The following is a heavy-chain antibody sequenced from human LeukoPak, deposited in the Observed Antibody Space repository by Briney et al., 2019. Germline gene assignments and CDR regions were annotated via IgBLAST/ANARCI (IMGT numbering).Heavy chain of an antibody. CDR1: GFTFSSYA. CDR2: ISYDGSNK. Sequence: GRSLRLSCAASGFTFSSYAMHWVRQAPGKGLEWVAVISYDGSNKYYADSVKGRFTISRDNSKNTLYLQMNSLRAEDTAVYYCARDNGRYYGMDVWGQGTTVTVSS. CDR3: ARDNGRYYGMDV. J-gene: IGHJ6*02. D-gene: IGHD1-26*01. V-gene: IGHV3-30-3*01.